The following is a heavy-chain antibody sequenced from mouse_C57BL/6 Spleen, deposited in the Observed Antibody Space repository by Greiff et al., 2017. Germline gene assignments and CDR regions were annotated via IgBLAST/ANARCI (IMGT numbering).Heavy chain of an antibody. CDR3: AGQPFAY. J-gene: IGHJ3*01. CDR2: ISDGGSYT. Sequence: EVKLVESGGGLVKPGGSLKLSCAASGFTFSSYAMSWVRQTPEKRLEWVATISDGGSYTYYPDNVKGRFTISRDNAKNNLYLQMSHLKSEDTAMYYCAGQPFAYWGQGTLVTVSA. CDR1: GFTFSSYA. V-gene: IGHV5-4*03.